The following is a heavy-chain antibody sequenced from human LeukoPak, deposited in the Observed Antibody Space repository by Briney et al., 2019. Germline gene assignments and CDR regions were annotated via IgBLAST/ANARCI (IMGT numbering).Heavy chain of an antibody. CDR2: ISYDAARQ. CDR1: GFTFSSYG. D-gene: IGHD2-2*01. CDR3: AGQDIVVVPLQSAFPAY. Sequence: GGSLRLSCAASGFTFSSYGLHWVRQAPGKGLEWVAVISYDAARQYHGDSVKGRFTISRDNSKNTLYLQMNSLRTEDTAVYYCAGQDIVVVPLQSAFPAYWGQGALVTVSS. J-gene: IGHJ4*02. V-gene: IGHV3-30*03.